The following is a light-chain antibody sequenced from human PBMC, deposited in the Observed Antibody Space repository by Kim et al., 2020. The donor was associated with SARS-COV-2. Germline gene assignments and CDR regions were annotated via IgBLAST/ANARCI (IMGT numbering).Light chain of an antibody. V-gene: IGLV1-44*01. CDR3: AAWDDSLHGVI. J-gene: IGLJ2*01. CDR1: NSNIGRNT. Sequence: GQGVTIPCPESNSNIGRNTVNWYQQLPGTAPKFLIYGNNQRPSGVPDRFSGSKSGTSASLAISGLQSEDEADYYCAAWDDSLHGVIFGGGTQLTVL. CDR2: GNN.